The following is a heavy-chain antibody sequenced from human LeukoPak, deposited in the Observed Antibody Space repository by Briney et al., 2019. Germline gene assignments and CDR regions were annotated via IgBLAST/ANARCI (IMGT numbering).Heavy chain of an antibody. CDR1: GFTFRNYA. J-gene: IGHJ4*02. CDR2: ISSDGTNK. CDR3: ARDPVTTWGYFDY. V-gene: IGHV3-30-3*01. D-gene: IGHD4-17*01. Sequence: PGRSLRLSCAASGFTFRNYAIHWVRQAPGKGLEWVAVISSDGTNKNYADSVKGRFTISRDKAKNTVYPQVNSLRSEDTAVYYCARDPVTTWGYFDYWGQGTLVTVSS.